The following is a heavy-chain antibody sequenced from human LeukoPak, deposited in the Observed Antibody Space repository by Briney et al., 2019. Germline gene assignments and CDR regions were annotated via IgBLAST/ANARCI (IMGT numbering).Heavy chain of an antibody. CDR1: GFTFSSYW. D-gene: IGHD2-15*01. CDR3: ARGSRSPYYYYYYMDV. Sequence: GGSLRLSCAASGFTFSSYWMHWVRQVPGKGLVWVSRIKCDGSTTTYADSVKGRFTISRDNAKNTLYLQMNSPRVEDTAVYYCARGSRSPYYYYYYMDVWGKGTTVTVSS. CDR2: IKCDGSTT. J-gene: IGHJ6*03. V-gene: IGHV3-74*01.